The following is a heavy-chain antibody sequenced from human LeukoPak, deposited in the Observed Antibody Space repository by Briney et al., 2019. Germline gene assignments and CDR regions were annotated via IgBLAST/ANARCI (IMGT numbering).Heavy chain of an antibody. J-gene: IGHJ4*02. CDR2: INAGNGNT. CDR1: GYTFTSYA. CDR3: ARERVEYQLLSKREVYHFVY. V-gene: IGHV1-3*03. D-gene: IGHD2-2*01. Sequence: ASVKVSCKASGYTFTSYAMHWVRQAPGQRLEWMGWINAGNGNTKYSQEFQGRVTIARDTSASTADMELSSLRSEDTAVYYCARERVEYQLLSKREVYHFVYWGQGILVTVSS.